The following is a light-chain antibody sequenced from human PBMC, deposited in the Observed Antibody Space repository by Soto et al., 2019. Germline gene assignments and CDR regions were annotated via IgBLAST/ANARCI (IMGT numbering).Light chain of an antibody. CDR2: GAS. J-gene: IGKJ1*01. Sequence: EIVLTQSPGTLSLSPGERATLSCRASQSVSSYYLAWYQQKPGQAPRLLMYGASTRATGIPARFSGSGSGTEFTLTISSLQPDNFATYYCQQYNDWRTFGQGTKVDIK. CDR1: QSVSSY. V-gene: IGKV3-15*01. CDR3: QQYNDWRT.